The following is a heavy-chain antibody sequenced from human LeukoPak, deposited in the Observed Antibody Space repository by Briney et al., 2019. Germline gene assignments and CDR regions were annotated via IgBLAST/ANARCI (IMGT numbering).Heavy chain of an antibody. CDR3: ASGKGIAGVGNFDY. J-gene: IGHJ4*02. CDR2: TYYRSKWYN. V-gene: IGHV6-1*01. D-gene: IGHD6-13*01. Sequence: SQTLSLTCAISGDSVSTNTAAWNWIRQSPSRGLEWLGRTYYRSKWYNDYAVSVKGRITINPDTSKNPFSLQLKSVTPEDTAVYYCASGKGIAGVGNFDYWGQGTLVTVSS. CDR1: GDSVSTNTAA.